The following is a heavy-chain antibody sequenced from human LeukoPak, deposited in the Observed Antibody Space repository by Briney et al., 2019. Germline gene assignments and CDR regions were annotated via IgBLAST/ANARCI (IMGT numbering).Heavy chain of an antibody. CDR1: GFTFSTYW. V-gene: IGHV3-7*01. J-gene: IGHJ4*02. Sequence: GGSLRLSCAASGFTFSTYWMSWVRQAPGKGQEWVANIKQDGSEKYYVDSVKGRFTISRDNAKNSLYLQMNSLRAEDTAMYYCARDSAGNDYWGQGTLVTVSS. D-gene: IGHD6-13*01. CDR3: ARDSAGNDY. CDR2: IKQDGSEK.